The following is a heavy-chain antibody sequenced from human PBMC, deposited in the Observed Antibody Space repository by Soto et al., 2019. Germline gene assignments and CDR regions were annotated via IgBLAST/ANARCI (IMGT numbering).Heavy chain of an antibody. Sequence: GGSLRLSCAASGFTFSSYSMNWVRQAPGKGLEWVSSISSSSSYIYYADSVKGRFTISRDNAKNSLYLQMNSLRAEDTAVYYCARVRGYSGYDTPAAFPIKGPAYYYGMDVWGQGTTVTVSS. CDR1: GFTFSSYS. V-gene: IGHV3-21*01. CDR2: ISSSSSYI. CDR3: ARVRGYSGYDTPAAFPIKGPAYYYGMDV. D-gene: IGHD5-12*01. J-gene: IGHJ6*02.